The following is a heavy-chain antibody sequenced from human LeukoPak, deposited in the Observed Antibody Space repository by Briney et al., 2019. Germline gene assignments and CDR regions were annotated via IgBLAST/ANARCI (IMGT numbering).Heavy chain of an antibody. V-gene: IGHV1-2*06. D-gene: IGHD3-9*01. CDR3: ARGSPITIFLRDWFDP. CDR1: GYTFTGYY. Sequence: GASVKVSCKASGYTFTGYYMHWVRQAPGQGLEWMGRINPNSGGTNYAQKFQGRVTMTRDTSISTAYMELSRLRSDDTAVYYCARGSPITIFLRDWFDPWGQGTLVTVSS. CDR2: INPNSGGT. J-gene: IGHJ5*02.